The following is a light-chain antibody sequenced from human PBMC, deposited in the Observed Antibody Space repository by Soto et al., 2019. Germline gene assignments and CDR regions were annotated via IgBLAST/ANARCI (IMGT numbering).Light chain of an antibody. CDR3: QKYNSAPLT. V-gene: IGKV1-27*01. CDR1: QGISNY. Sequence: DIQMTQSPSSLSASVGDRVTITCRARQGISNYLAWYQQKPEKVPKLLIYAASTLQSGVPSRFSGSGSGTDFTLTISSLQPEDVATYYCQKYNSAPLTFGGGTKVDIK. J-gene: IGKJ4*01. CDR2: AAS.